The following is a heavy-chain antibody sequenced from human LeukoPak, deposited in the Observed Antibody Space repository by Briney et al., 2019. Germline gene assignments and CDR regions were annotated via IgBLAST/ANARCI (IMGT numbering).Heavy chain of an antibody. V-gene: IGHV3-48*03. CDR1: GFTFSSYE. CDR2: ISSSGSTI. D-gene: IGHD1-26*01. CDR3: ARAGEWELPRGDWFDP. J-gene: IGHJ5*02. Sequence: GGSLRLSCAASGFTFSSYEMNWVRQAPGKGLEWVSYISSSGSTIYYADSVKGRFTISRDNAKNSLYLQMNSLRAEDTAVYYCARAGEWELPRGDWFDPWGQGTLVTVSS.